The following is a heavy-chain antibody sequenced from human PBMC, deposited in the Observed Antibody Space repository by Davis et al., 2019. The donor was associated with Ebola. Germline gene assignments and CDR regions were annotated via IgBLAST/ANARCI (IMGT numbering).Heavy chain of an antibody. CDR2: IYYSGST. J-gene: IGHJ6*04. V-gene: IGHV4-59*12. CDR1: AGSISSYY. CDR3: ARVRGDYYGSGSYSYYYYYYGMDV. Sequence: MPSETLSLTCTVSAGSISSYYWSWIRQPPGKGLEWIGYIYYSGSTNYNPSLKSRVTISVDTSKNQFSLKLSSVTAADTAVYYCARVRGDYYGSGSYSYYYYYYGMDVWGEGTTVTVSS. D-gene: IGHD3-10*01.